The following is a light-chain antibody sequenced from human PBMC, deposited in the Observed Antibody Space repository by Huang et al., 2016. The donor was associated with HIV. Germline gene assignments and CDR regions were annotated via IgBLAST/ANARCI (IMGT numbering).Light chain of an antibody. CDR2: DAS. CDR1: QGIRSD. V-gene: IGKV1-13*02. CDR3: QQINAYPLT. Sequence: IQLTQSPSSLSASVGDRVTITCRASQGIRSDLAWYQQKSGKAPKLLIYDASSLQSGVPSRFSGSGSGTDFTLTISSLQPEDFATYYCQQINAYPLTFGGGTKVEIK. J-gene: IGKJ4*01.